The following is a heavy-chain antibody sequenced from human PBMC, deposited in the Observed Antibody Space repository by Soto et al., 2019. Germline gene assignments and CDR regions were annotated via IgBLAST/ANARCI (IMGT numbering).Heavy chain of an antibody. V-gene: IGHV1-18*04. CDR1: GYTFTSYG. CDR2: ISAYNGNT. J-gene: IGHJ5*02. Sequence: GASVKVSCKASGYTFTSYGISWVRQAPGQGLEWMGWISAYNGNTNYAQKLQGRVTMTTDTSTSTAYMELRSLRSDDTAVYYCARVYYDSSGYPNWFDTWGQGTLVTVSS. CDR3: ARVYYDSSGYPNWFDT. D-gene: IGHD3-22*01.